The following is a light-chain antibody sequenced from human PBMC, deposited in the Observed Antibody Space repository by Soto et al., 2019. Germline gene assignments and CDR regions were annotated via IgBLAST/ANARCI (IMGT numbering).Light chain of an antibody. CDR1: QTISSY. V-gene: IGKV1-39*01. J-gene: IGKJ4*01. CDR3: HQSYETPHT. CDR2: GAS. Sequence: DIQMTQSPSSLSASVGDRVTISCRASQTISSYLKWYQKKPGNAPKLLIFGASSLHGGVPSRFSGRGSGTDFTLTITDLQPEDFATYYCHQSYETPHTFGGGTKVEI.